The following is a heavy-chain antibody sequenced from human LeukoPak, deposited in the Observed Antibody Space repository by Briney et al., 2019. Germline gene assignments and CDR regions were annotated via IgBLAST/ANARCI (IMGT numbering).Heavy chain of an antibody. CDR1: GGSINSGDLY. J-gene: IGHJ4*02. D-gene: IGHD2-2*02. Sequence: SETLSLTCTVYGGSINSGDLYWSWIRQPAGKGLEWIGRIYISGSTDYHPSLKSRVSLSVDTSKNQFSLKLSSVTAADTAVYYCARGRDRYPFVYWGQGTLVTVSS. CDR2: IYISGST. V-gene: IGHV4-61*02. CDR3: ARGRDRYPFVY.